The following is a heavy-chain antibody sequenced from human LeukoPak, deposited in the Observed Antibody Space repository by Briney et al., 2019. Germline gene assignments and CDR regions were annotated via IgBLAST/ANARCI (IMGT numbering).Heavy chain of an antibody. J-gene: IGHJ3*02. D-gene: IGHD1-26*01. CDR1: GFTFSSYG. CDR3: AKAGGTYSGSFWGFSFDAFDI. V-gene: IGHV3-30*02. CDR2: IRYDGSNK. Sequence: GGSLRLSCAASGFTFSSYGMHWVRQAPGKGLEWVAFIRYDGSNKYYADSVKGRFTISRDNSKNTLYLQMNSLRAEDTAVYYCAKAGGTYSGSFWGFSFDAFDIWGQGTMVTVSS.